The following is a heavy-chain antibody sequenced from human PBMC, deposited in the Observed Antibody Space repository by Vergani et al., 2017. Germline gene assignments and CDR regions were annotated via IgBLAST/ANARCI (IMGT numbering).Heavy chain of an antibody. CDR3: ARALPTYYYGSGSYYGSRNFYYFDY. V-gene: IGHV5-51*01. CDR2: IYPGDSDT. J-gene: IGHJ4*02. Sequence: EVQLVQSGAEVKKPGESLKISCKGSGYSFNSYWIGWVRQMPGKGLEWMGIIYPGDSDTTYSPSFQGQVTISADKSISTAYLQWSSLKASDTAMYYCARALPTYYYGSGSYYGSRNFYYFDYWGQGTLVTVSS. CDR1: GYSFNSYW. D-gene: IGHD3-10*01.